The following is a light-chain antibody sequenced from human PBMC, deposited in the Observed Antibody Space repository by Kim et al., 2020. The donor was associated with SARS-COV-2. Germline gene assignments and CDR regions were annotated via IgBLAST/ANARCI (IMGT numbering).Light chain of an antibody. CDR2: GAS. V-gene: IGKV3-20*01. CDR3: QQYGSSPRVS. J-gene: IGKJ4*01. Sequence: IVLTQSPGTLSLSPGERATLSCRASQSVSDNYLAWYQQRPGQAPRLLIYGASSRAIDIPDRFSGSGSGTDFTLTISRLEPEDFAVYYCQQYGSSPRVSFGGGTQVDIK. CDR1: QSVSDNY.